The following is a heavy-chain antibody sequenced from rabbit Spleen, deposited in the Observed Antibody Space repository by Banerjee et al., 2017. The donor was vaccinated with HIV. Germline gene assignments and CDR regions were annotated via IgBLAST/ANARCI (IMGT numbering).Heavy chain of an antibody. CDR1: GFSFSNGYV. CDR2: INSFSGST. D-gene: IGHD8-1*01. Sequence: QEQLEESGGDLVKPEGSLTLTCKASGFSFSNGYVMCWVRQAPGKGLEWIACINSFSGSTYYASWVNGRFTISSHNAQNTLYLQLNSLTAADTATYFCVRGAGSSYYPYFNLWGPGTLVTVS. CDR3: VRGAGSSYYPYFNL. V-gene: IGHV1S45*01. J-gene: IGHJ4*01.